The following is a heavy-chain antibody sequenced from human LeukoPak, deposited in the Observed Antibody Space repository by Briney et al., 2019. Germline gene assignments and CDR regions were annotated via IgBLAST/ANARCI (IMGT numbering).Heavy chain of an antibody. J-gene: IGHJ6*02. CDR1: GVSISSYY. V-gene: IGHV4-59*01. Sequence: PETLSLTCTVSGVSISSYYWSWIRKPPGKGLEWIGYIYYSGSTNYNPSLKSRVTISVDTSKNQFSLKLSSVTAADTAVYYCARLRFLEGMDVWGQGTTVTVSS. CDR3: ARLRFLEGMDV. D-gene: IGHD3-3*01. CDR2: IYYSGST.